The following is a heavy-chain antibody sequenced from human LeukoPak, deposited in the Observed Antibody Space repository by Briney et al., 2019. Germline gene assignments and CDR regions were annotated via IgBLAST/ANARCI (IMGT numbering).Heavy chain of an antibody. CDR2: IYYSGST. Sequence: PSETLSLTCTVSGGSISSSTFYWGWIRQPPGKGLEWIGTIYYSGSTYYNPSLKSRVTISVDTPKNQFSLKLSSVTAADTAVYYCARHRTAWGFGSYYFDYWGQGTLVTVSS. J-gene: IGHJ4*02. CDR3: ARHRTAWGFGSYYFDY. CDR1: GGSISSSTFY. V-gene: IGHV4-39*01. D-gene: IGHD3-10*01.